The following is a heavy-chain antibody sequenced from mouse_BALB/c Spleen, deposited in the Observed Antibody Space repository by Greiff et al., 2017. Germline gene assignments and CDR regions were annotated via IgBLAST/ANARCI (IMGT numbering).Heavy chain of an antibody. CDR1: GFNIKDTY. V-gene: IGHV14-3*02. CDR3: ASIGNDYDAMDY. CDR2: IDPANGNT. D-gene: IGHD4-1*01. Sequence: VQLQQSGAELVKPGASVKLSCTASGFNIKDTYMHWVKQRPEQGLEWIGRIDPANGNTKYDPKFQGKATITADTSSNTAYLQLSSLTSEDTAVYDCASIGNDYDAMDYWGQGTSVTVSS. J-gene: IGHJ4*01.